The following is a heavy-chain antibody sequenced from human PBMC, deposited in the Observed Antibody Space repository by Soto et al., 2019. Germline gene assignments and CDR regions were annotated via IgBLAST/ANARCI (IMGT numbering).Heavy chain of an antibody. CDR2: ISYDGSNK. CDR1: GFIFSSYA. V-gene: IGHV3-30-3*01. CDR3: ARVSGLGGYFDY. D-gene: IGHD3-16*01. Sequence: QVQLVESGGGVVQPGRSLRLSCAASGFIFSSYAMHWVRQAPGKGLEWVAVISYDGSNKYYADSVKGRFTISRDNSKNTLYLQMNSLRAEDTAVYYCARVSGLGGYFDYWGQGTLVTVSS. J-gene: IGHJ4*02.